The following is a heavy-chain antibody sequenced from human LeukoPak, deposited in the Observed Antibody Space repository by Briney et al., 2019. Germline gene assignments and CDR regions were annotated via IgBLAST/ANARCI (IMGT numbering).Heavy chain of an antibody. CDR3: ARNYYDSSGYNYFDY. CDR2: ISYDGSNK. CDR1: GFTFSSYA. Sequence: PGGSLRLSCAASGFTFSSYAMHWVRQAPGKGLEWVAAISYDGSNKYYADSVKGRFTISRDNSKNTLYLQMNSLRAEDTAVYYCARNYYDSSGYNYFDYWGQGTLVTVSS. J-gene: IGHJ4*02. V-gene: IGHV3-30*04. D-gene: IGHD3-22*01.